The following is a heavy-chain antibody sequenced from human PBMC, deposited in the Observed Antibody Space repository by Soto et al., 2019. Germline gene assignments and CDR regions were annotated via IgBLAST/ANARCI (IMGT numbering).Heavy chain of an antibody. CDR1: GGSISSYY. J-gene: IGHJ3*02. D-gene: IGHD1-26*01. CDR2: IYYSGST. V-gene: IGHV4-59*08. Sequence: SGTLSLTCTVSGGSISSYYWSWIRQPPGKGLEWIGYIYYSGSTNYNPSLKSRVTISVDTSKNQFSLKLSSVTAADTAVYYCARSTRVGSYAFDIWGQGTMVTVSS. CDR3: ARSTRVGSYAFDI.